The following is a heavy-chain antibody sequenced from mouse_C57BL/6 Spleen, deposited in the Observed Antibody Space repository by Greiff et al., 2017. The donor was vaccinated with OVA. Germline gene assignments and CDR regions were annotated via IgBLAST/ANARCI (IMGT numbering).Heavy chain of an antibody. J-gene: IGHJ2*01. Sequence: QVQLQPSGAELVRPGASVKLSCKASGYTFTDYYINWVKQRPGPGLEWIARSYPRSGNTYYNEKFKGKATLPAENSSSTSYMQLSSLTSEDSAVYFCARWVDYGSSYPSFDYWGQGTTLTVSS. CDR2: SYPRSGNT. CDR1: GYTFTDYY. V-gene: IGHV1-76*01. D-gene: IGHD1-1*01. CDR3: ARWVDYGSSYPSFDY.